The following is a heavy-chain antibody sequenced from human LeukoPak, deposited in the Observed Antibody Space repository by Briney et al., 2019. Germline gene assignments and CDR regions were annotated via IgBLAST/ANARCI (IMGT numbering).Heavy chain of an antibody. CDR2: VSGDGTNT. J-gene: IGHJ3*01. Sequence: GGSLRLSCEASGFTFSSFWMHWVRQVPGKSLMWVSHVSGDGTNTNYADSVKGRFTISRDNGRDSVYLQMNSLRTEDTALYYCVKVITGWNTFAFDLWGPGTRVTVS. V-gene: IGHV3-74*01. CDR1: GFTFSSFW. D-gene: IGHD1/OR15-1a*01. CDR3: VKVITGWNTFAFDL.